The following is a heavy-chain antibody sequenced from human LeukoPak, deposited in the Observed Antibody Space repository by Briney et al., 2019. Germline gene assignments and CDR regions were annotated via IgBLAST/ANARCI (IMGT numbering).Heavy chain of an antibody. V-gene: IGHV4-30-4*08. CDR1: GGSINSGNYY. J-gene: IGHJ4*02. D-gene: IGHD3-3*01. CDR2: IYYSGTT. Sequence: SETLSLTCSVPGGSINSGNYYWSWIRQAPGKGLEWIGYIYYSGTTSNNPSLESRGTISIDTSKNQFSLKLSSVTAADTAVYYCARGVFWSGYYGYWGQGTLVTVSS. CDR3: ARGVFWSGYYGY.